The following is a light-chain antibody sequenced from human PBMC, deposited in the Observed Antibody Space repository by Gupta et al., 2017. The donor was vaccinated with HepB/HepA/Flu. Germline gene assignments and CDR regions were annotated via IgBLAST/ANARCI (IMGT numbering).Light chain of an antibody. CDR1: QSISSY. CDR3: QQSDSTTLT. V-gene: IGKV1-39*01. Sequence: DIQMTQSPSSLSASVGDRVTITCRASQSISSYLNWYQQKPGKAPKLLIYAASSLQSGVPSRFSGSGSGTDVTLTISSLQPEDFATDYCQQSDSTTLTFGGGTKVEIK. CDR2: AAS. J-gene: IGKJ4*01.